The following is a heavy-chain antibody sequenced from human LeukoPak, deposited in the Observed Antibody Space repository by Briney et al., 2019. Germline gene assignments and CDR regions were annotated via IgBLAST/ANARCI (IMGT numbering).Heavy chain of an antibody. CDR2: ISGSGGST. CDR1: GFTFSSYA. D-gene: IGHD3-10*01. CDR3: ARDSAHGTGRGDY. J-gene: IGHJ4*02. V-gene: IGHV3-23*01. Sequence: GGSLRLSCAASGFTFSSYAMSWVRQAPGKGLEWVSAISGSGGSTYYADSVKGRFTISRDNSKNTLYLQMNSLRAEDTAVYYCARDSAHGTGRGDYWGQGTLVTVSS.